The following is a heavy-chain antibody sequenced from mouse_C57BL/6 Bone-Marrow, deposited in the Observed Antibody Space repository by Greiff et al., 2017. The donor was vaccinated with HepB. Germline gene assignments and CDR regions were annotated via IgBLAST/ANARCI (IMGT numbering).Heavy chain of an antibody. Sequence: EVMLVESGGGLVKPGGSLKLSCAASGFTFSSYAMSWVRQTPEKRLEWVATISDGGSYTYYPDNVKGRFTISRDNAKNNLYLQMSHLKSEDTAMYYCARSQSYYGNLFDYWGQGTTLTVSS. V-gene: IGHV5-4*03. CDR1: GFTFSSYA. D-gene: IGHD2-1*01. J-gene: IGHJ2*01. CDR3: ARSQSYYGNLFDY. CDR2: ISDGGSYT.